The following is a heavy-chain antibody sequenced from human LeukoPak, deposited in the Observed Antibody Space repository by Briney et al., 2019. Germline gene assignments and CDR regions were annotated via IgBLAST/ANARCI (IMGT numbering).Heavy chain of an antibody. CDR3: VRDRVGPDY. Sequence: GGSLRLSCAASGFTFSNYWMHWVRQVPGKGLVWVSRTNADESSTTYADSVKGRFTISRDNAKNILYLQMNSLRAEDTALYYCVRDRVGPDYWGQGTLVTVSS. CDR2: TNADESST. J-gene: IGHJ4*02. D-gene: IGHD1-26*01. V-gene: IGHV3-74*01. CDR1: GFTFSNYW.